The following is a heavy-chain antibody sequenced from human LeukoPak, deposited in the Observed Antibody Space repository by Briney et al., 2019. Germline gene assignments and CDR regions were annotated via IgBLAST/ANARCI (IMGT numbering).Heavy chain of an antibody. CDR2: SIPILGIA. CDR3: ASPAAGPTAPPNDYYYYGMDV. V-gene: IGHV1-69*02. D-gene: IGHD6-13*01. J-gene: IGHJ6*02. CDR1: GYTFTSYY. Sequence: GASVKVSCKASGYTFTSYYMHWVRQAAGQGLEWMGRSIPILGIANYAQKFQGRVTITADKSTSTAYMELSSLRSEDTAVYYCASPAAGPTAPPNDYYYYGMDVWGQGTTVTVSS.